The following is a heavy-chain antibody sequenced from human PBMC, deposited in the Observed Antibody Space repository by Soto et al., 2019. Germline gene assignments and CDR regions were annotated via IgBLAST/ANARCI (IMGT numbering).Heavy chain of an antibody. Sequence: QVQLQQWGPGLLKPSETLSLTCSVNGGSFSYYYWSWIRQSPGKGLEWIEEINHSGTINFNPSLKGRVPQTIDASEHQFHPTLRSVDAGDKAIYYCARSFPGVSLAWGQGTLVTVSS. CDR3: ARSFPGVSLA. J-gene: IGHJ5*02. D-gene: IGHD3-10*01. CDR2: INHSGTI. V-gene: IGHV4-34*02. CDR1: GGSFSYYY.